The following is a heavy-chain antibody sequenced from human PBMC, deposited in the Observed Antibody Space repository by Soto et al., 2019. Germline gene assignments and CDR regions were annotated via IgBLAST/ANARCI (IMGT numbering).Heavy chain of an antibody. CDR3: FDY. CDR2: INPNSGGT. V-gene: IGHV1-2*04. D-gene: IGHD5-18*01. J-gene: IGHJ4*02. CDR1: GYTFTGYY. Sequence: ASVKVSCKASGYTFTGYYMHWVRQAPGQGLEWMGWINPNSGGTNYAQKFQGWVTMTRDTSISTAYMELSRLRLSWIQLEYYFDYWGQGTLVTVSS.